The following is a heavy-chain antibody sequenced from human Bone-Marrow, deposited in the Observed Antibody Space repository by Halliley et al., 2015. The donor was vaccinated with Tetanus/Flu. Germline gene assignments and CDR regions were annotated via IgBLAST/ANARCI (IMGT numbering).Heavy chain of an antibody. Sequence: QVQLVQSGAEVKKPGASVKVSCKASGYSFTDYGISWVRRAPGQGLEWMGWISIYNGNTNSVQKFQGRVTMTRDTSTSTAYLEVRSLTSDDTAIYYCARSRAGYSGYVPDSWGQGTQVTVSS. CDR3: ARSRAGYSGYVPDS. J-gene: IGHJ4*02. D-gene: IGHD5-12*01. CDR1: GYSFTDYG. CDR2: ISIYNGNT. V-gene: IGHV1-18*04.